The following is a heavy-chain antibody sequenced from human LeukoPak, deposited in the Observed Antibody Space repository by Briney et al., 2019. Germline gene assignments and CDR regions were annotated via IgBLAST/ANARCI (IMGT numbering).Heavy chain of an antibody. J-gene: IGHJ4*02. CDR2: ISSSSSYI. CDR3: ARDIAAAGTPYYFDY. V-gene: IGHV3-21*01. CDR1: GFTFSCYS. Sequence: GGSLRLSCAASGFTFSCYSMNWVRQAPGKGLEWVSSISSSSSYIYYADSVKGRFTISRDNAKNSLYLQMNSLRAEDTAVYYCARDIAAAGTPYYFDYWGQGTLVTVSS. D-gene: IGHD6-13*01.